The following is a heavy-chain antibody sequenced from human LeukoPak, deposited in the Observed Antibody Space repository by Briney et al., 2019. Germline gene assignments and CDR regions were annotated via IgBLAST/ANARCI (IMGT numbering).Heavy chain of an antibody. Sequence: GGSLRLSCAASGFTFDDYAMHWVRQAPGKGLEWVSGISWNSGSIGYADSVKGRFTISRDNAKNSLYLQMNSLRAEDTALYYCAKVVAVAGTDYFDYWGQGTLVTVSS. V-gene: IGHV3-9*01. J-gene: IGHJ4*02. D-gene: IGHD6-19*01. CDR2: ISWNSGSI. CDR3: AKVVAVAGTDYFDY. CDR1: GFTFDDYA.